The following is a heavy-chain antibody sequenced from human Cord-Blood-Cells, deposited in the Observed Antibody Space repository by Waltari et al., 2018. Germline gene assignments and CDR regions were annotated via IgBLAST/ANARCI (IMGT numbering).Heavy chain of an antibody. D-gene: IGHD6-13*01. CDR3: TAPLVRY. CDR1: GFTFSGSA. CDR2: IRSKANSYAT. Sequence: EVQLVESGGGLVQPGGSLKLSCAASGFTFSGSAMPWVRQASGKGLEWVGRIRSKANSYATAYAASVKGRFTISRDDSKNTAYLQMNSLKTEDTAVYYCTAPLVRYWGQGTLVTVSS. V-gene: IGHV3-73*02. J-gene: IGHJ4*02.